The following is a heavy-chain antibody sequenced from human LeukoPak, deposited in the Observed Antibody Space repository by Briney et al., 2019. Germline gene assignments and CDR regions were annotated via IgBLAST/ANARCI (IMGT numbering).Heavy chain of an antibody. J-gene: IGHJ4*02. D-gene: IGHD5-18*01. CDR2: INSDGSST. Sequence: GGSLRLSCAASGFTFSGYWMHWVRQAPGKGLVWVSRINSDGSSTTYADSVKGRFTLSRGNAKNTLYLQMNSLRAEDTAVYYCARDRAYSYGEFDYWGQGTLVSVSS. CDR3: ARDRAYSYGEFDY. CDR1: GFTFSGYW. V-gene: IGHV3-74*01.